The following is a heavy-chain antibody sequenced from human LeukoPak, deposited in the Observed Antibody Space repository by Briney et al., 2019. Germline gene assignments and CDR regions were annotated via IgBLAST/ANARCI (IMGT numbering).Heavy chain of an antibody. CDR2: ISGDEIWT. CDR3: AREYNSGPKQTDAFDI. J-gene: IGHJ3*02. D-gene: IGHD3-22*01. V-gene: IGHV3-74*01. Sequence: GGSLRLSCAASGFTLSNHWMHWVRQAPGKGLVWVSRISGDEIWTSYADSVKGRFIISRDNAKDTLYLQMNSLRTEDTAVYYCAREYNSGPKQTDAFDIWGQGTMVAVSS. CDR1: GFTLSNHW.